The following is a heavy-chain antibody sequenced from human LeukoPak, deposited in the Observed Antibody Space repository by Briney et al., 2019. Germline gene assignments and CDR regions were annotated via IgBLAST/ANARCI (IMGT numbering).Heavy chain of an antibody. CDR1: GFTFSSYG. Sequence: GGSLRLSCAASGFTFSSYGMHWARQAPGKGLEWVAFIRYDGSNKYYADSVKGRFTISRDNSKNTLYLQMNSLRAEDTAVYYCAKDKVVIRANWFDPWGQGTLVTVSS. D-gene: IGHD3-22*01. J-gene: IGHJ5*02. V-gene: IGHV3-30*02. CDR3: AKDKVVIRANWFDP. CDR2: IRYDGSNK.